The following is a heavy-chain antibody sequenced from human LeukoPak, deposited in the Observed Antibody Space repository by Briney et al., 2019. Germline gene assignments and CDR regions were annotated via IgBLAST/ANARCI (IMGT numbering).Heavy chain of an antibody. CDR3: ARLNFMATSRPFDY. CDR1: GGSISSSSYY. CDR2: IYYSGST. V-gene: IGHV4-39*01. J-gene: IGHJ4*02. Sequence: PSETLSLTCTVSGGSISSSSYYWGWIRQPPGKGLEWIGSIYYSGSTYYNPSLKSRVTISVDTSKNQFSLKLSSVTAADTAVYYCARLNFMATSRPFDYWGQGTLVTVSS. D-gene: IGHD5-24*01.